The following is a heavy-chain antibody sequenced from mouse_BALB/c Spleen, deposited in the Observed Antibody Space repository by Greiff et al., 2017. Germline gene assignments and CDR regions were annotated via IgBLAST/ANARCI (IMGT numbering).Heavy chain of an antibody. CDR2: ISSGGSYT. V-gene: IGHV5-9-3*01. Sequence: EVKLVESGGGLVKPGGSLKLSCAASGFTFSSYAMSWVRQTPEKRLEWVATISSGGSYTYYPDSVKGRFTISRDNAKNTLYLQMSSLRSEDTAMYYCARTGGYDGRFAYWGQGTLVTVSA. CDR3: ARTGGYDGRFAY. CDR1: GFTFSSYA. D-gene: IGHD2-2*01. J-gene: IGHJ3*01.